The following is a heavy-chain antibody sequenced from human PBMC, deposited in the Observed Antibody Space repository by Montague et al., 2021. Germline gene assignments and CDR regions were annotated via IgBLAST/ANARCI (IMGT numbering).Heavy chain of an antibody. V-gene: IGHV3-48*02. J-gene: IGHJ6*02. Sequence: SLRLSCAASGFTFSSYAMNWVRQAPGKGLGWVSYITSTSRTIYYADSVKGRFTISRDNAKNSLYLQMNSLRDDDTAVYYCAREDYFDSVNYYYYGMDVWGQRTTVTVSS. CDR1: GFTFSSYA. D-gene: IGHD3-10*01. CDR3: AREDYFDSVNYYYYGMDV. CDR2: ITSTSRTI.